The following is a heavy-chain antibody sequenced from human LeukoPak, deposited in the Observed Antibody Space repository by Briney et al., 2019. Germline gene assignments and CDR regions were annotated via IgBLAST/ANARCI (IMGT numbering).Heavy chain of an antibody. V-gene: IGHV3-30-3*01. CDR3: ARGSFGSNKLRMGNDY. D-gene: IGHD4-23*01. Sequence: GGSLRLSCAASGFTFSSYAMHWVRQAPGKGLEWVAVISYDGSNKYYADSVKGRFTISRDNSKNTLYLQMNSLRAEDTAVYYCARGSFGSNKLRMGNDYWGQGTLVTVSS. J-gene: IGHJ4*02. CDR1: GFTFSSYA. CDR2: ISYDGSNK.